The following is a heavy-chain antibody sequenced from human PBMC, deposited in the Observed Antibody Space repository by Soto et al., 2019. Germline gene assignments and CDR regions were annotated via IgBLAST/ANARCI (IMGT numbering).Heavy chain of an antibody. J-gene: IGHJ4*02. V-gene: IGHV3-23*01. CDR2: ISGSGGST. Sequence: PGGSLRLSCAASGFTFSSYAMSWVRQPPGKGLEWVSAISGSGGSTYYADSVKGRFTISRDNSKNTLYLQMNSLRAEDTAVYYCAKEIQSRITVTTFDYWGQGTLVTVSS. D-gene: IGHD4-17*01. CDR1: GFTFSSYA. CDR3: AKEIQSRITVTTFDY.